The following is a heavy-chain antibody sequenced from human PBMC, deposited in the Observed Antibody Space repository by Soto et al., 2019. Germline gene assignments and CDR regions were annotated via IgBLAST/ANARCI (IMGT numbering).Heavy chain of an antibody. D-gene: IGHD4-17*01. CDR3: ARDDLGYGDYVGWFDP. J-gene: IGHJ5*02. CDR1: GGSISSYY. Sequence: SETLSLTCTVSGGSISSYYWSWIRQPAGKGLEWIGRIYTSGSTNYNPSLKSRVTMSVDTSKNQFSLKLSSVTAADTAVYYCARDDLGYGDYVGWFDPWGQGTLVTVS. V-gene: IGHV4-4*07. CDR2: IYTSGST.